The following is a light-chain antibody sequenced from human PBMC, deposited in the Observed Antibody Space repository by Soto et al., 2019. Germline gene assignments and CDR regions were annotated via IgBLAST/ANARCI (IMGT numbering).Light chain of an antibody. V-gene: IGKV3-20*01. CDR3: QQYGSSPYT. J-gene: IGKJ2*01. CDR1: QSVSSIY. Sequence: EIVLTQSPGTLSLSPGERATLSCRASQSVSSIYLAWYQQKPGHAPRLLIYGASSRATGIPDRFSGSGSGTDFTLTISRLESEDFAVYYCQQYGSSPYTFGQGTKLEIK. CDR2: GAS.